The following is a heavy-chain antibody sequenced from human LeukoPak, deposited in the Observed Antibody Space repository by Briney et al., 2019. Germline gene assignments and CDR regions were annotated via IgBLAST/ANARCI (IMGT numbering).Heavy chain of an antibody. CDR2: IGTAGDT. CDR3: ARAGTDSSGYPYYFDY. D-gene: IGHD3-22*01. Sequence: GGSLRLSCAASGFTFSSYDMHWVRQATGKGLEWVSAIGTAGDTYYPGSVKGRFSISRENAKNSLYLQMNSLRAGDTAVYYCARAGTDSSGYPYYFDYWGQGTLVTVSS. V-gene: IGHV3-13*01. CDR1: GFTFSSYD. J-gene: IGHJ4*02.